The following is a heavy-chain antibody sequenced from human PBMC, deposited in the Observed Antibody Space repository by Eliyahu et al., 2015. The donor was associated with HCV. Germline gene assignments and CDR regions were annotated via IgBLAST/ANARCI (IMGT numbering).Heavy chain of an antibody. Sequence: EVQLVESGGGLVQPGGSXRLSCAASGFTXSSXWXXWXRQAPGKGLEWVANIKQDGSEKYYVDSVKGRFTISRDNAKNSLYLQMNSLRAEDTAVYYCARGEDYYDSSGYYYYYYMDVWGKGTTVTVSS. J-gene: IGHJ6*03. CDR2: IKQDGSEK. D-gene: IGHD3-22*01. V-gene: IGHV3-7*03. CDR1: GFTXSSXW. CDR3: ARGEDYYDSSGYYYYYYMDV.